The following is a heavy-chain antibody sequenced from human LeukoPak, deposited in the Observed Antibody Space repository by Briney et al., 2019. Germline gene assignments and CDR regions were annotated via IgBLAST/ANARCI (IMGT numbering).Heavy chain of an antibody. J-gene: IGHJ6*04. Sequence: GGSLRLSCAASGFTFSSYEMNWVRQAPGKGLEWVSYISSSGGTIYYADSVKGRFTISRDNAKNSLYLQMNSLRAEDKAVYYCARADIVRTYYYYGMDVWGKGATVTVSS. D-gene: IGHD2-8*01. CDR1: GFTFSSYE. CDR3: ARADIVRTYYYYGMDV. CDR2: ISSSGGTI. V-gene: IGHV3-48*03.